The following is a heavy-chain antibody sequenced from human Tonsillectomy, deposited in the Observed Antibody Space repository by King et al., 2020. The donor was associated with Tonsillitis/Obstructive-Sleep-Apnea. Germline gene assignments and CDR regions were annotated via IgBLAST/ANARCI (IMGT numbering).Heavy chain of an antibody. J-gene: IGHJ4*02. CDR3: TRGDIVVVPAASGYFDY. D-gene: IGHD2-2*01. CDR2: IRSKAYGGTT. V-gene: IGHV3-49*05. CDR1: GFTFGDYA. Sequence: VQLVESGGGLVKPGRSLRLSCTASGFTFGDYAMSWFRQAPGKGLEWVGFIRSKAYGGTTEYAASVKGRFTISRDASKSIAYLQMNSLKTEDTAVYYCTRGDIVVVPAASGYFDYWGQGTLVTVSS.